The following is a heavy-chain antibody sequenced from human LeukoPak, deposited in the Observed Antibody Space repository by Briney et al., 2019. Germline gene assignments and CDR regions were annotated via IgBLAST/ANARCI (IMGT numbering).Heavy chain of an antibody. Sequence: PGGSLRLSCAASGFTFSSYSMNWVRQAPGKGLEWVSSISSSSSYIYYADSVKGRFTISRDNAKNSLYLQMNSLRAEDTALYYCARPYYYDSSGYYLDFWGQGALVTVSS. V-gene: IGHV3-21*01. CDR2: ISSSSSYI. CDR1: GFTFSSYS. J-gene: IGHJ4*02. CDR3: ARPYYYDSSGYYLDF. D-gene: IGHD3-22*01.